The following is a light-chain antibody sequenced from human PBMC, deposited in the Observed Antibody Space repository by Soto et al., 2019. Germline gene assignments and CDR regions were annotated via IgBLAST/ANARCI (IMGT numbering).Light chain of an antibody. CDR3: CSYAGSSTYV. J-gene: IGLJ2*01. CDR1: SSDVGSYNL. Sequence: QSALTQPASVSGSPGQSITISCTGTSSDVGSYNLVSWYQQHPGKAPKLMIYEDIKRPSGVSDRFSGSKSGNTASLTISGLQTDDETDYYCCSYAGSSTYVFGGGTKLTVL. V-gene: IGLV2-23*01. CDR2: EDI.